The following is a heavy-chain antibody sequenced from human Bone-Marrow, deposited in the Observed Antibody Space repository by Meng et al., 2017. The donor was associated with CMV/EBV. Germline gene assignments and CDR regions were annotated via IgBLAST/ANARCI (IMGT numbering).Heavy chain of an antibody. CDR3: ARMRGAGPGGYFDL. CDR2: ISDSGNTI. J-gene: IGHJ4*02. Sequence: GESLKISCVPSGFIFSDHYMSWIRQAPGKGLEWVSYISDSGNTIYVDSVKGRSTISRDNAKESLFLQMNSLRAEDTAVYYCARMRGAGPGGYFDLWGQGTLVTVSS. D-gene: IGHD3-10*01. V-gene: IGHV3-11*01. CDR1: GFIFSDHY.